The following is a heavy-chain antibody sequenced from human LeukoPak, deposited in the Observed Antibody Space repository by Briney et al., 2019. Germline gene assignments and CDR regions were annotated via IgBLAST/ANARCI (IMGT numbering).Heavy chain of an antibody. CDR2: INHSGRT. CDR3: ARAGYCSSTSCSPIQYYYYYYGMDV. CDR1: GGSFSGYY. V-gene: IGHV4-34*01. Sequence: SETLSLTCAVYGGSFSGYYWSWIRQPPGKGLEWIGEINHSGRTNYNPSLKSRVTISVDAPKNQFSLKRSSVTAADTAVYYCARAGYCSSTSCSPIQYYYYYYGMDVWGQGTTVTVPS. D-gene: IGHD2-2*01. J-gene: IGHJ6*02.